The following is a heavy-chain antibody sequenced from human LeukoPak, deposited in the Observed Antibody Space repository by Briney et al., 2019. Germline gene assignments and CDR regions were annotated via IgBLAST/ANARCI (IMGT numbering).Heavy chain of an antibody. CDR3: AKDLLVDFWSGFGFDP. Sequence: GGSLRLSCAASGFSFSTYSMNWVRQAPGKGLEWVSSISRNSRYIYYADSMRGRFTISRDNAKNSLYLQMNSLKPEDTAVYYCAKDLLVDFWSGFGFDPWGQGTLVTVSS. D-gene: IGHD3-3*01. CDR2: ISRNSRYI. CDR1: GFSFSTYS. V-gene: IGHV3-21*06. J-gene: IGHJ5*02.